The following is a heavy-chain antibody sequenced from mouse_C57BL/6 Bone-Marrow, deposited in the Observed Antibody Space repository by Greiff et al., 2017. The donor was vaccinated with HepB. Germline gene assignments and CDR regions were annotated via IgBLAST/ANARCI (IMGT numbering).Heavy chain of an antibody. D-gene: IGHD2-4*01. Sequence: VKLMESGPGLVQPSQSLSITCTVSGFSLTSYGVHWVRQSPGKGLEWLGVIWSGGSTDYNAAFISRLSISKDNSKSQVFFKMNSLQADDTAIYYCARKGGYDYDDYAMDYWGQGTAVTVSS. CDR3: ARKGGYDYDDYAMDY. J-gene: IGHJ4*01. V-gene: IGHV2-2*01. CDR1: GFSLTSYG. CDR2: IWSGGST.